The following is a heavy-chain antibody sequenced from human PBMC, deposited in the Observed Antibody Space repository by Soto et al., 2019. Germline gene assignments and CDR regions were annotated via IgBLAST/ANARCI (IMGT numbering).Heavy chain of an antibody. CDR3: ARGYSGSPDDAFDI. V-gene: IGHV1-2*04. J-gene: IGHJ3*02. CDR1: GYTFTGYY. Sequence: ASVKVSCKASGYTFTGYYMHWVRQAPGQGLEWMGRINPNSGGTNYAQKFQGWVTMTRDTSISTAYMELSRLRSDDTAVYYCARGYSGSPDDAFDIWGQGTMVTVSS. CDR2: INPNSGGT. D-gene: IGHD1-26*01.